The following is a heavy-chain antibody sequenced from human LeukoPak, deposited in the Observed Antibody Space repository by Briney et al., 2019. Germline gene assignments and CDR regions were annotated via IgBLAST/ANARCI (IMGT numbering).Heavy chain of an antibody. Sequence: GGSLRLSCAASGFTFSSFSMNWVRQAPGKGLEWVAVILYDGSNKYYADSVKGRFTISRDNSKNTLYLQMNSLRAEDTAVYYCAKDHEPYCGGDCFNGDYWGQGTLVTVSS. D-gene: IGHD2-21*02. J-gene: IGHJ4*02. V-gene: IGHV3-30*18. CDR1: GFTFSSFS. CDR3: AKDHEPYCGGDCFNGDY. CDR2: ILYDGSNK.